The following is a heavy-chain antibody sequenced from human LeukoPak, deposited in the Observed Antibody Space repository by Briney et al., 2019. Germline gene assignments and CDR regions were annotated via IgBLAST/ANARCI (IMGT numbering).Heavy chain of an antibody. J-gene: IGHJ5*02. Sequence: GRSLRLSCAASGFTFSSYAMSWVRQAPGKGLEWVSAISGSGGSTYYAASVKGRFTISRDNSKNTLYLQMNSLRAEDTAVYYCAKGGVATSILHWFDPWGQGTLVTVSS. V-gene: IGHV3-23*01. D-gene: IGHD5-12*01. CDR1: GFTFSSYA. CDR3: AKGGVATSILHWFDP. CDR2: ISGSGGST.